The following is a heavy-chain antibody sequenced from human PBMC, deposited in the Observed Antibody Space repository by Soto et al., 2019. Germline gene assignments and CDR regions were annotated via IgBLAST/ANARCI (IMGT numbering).Heavy chain of an antibody. CDR3: AKDEGGIFDS. Sequence: SVKVSCTTSGYTLAAYYIHWVRQAPGQGLEWMGFIFPNSGGSTTSAQQFEGRVTMTRDSSISTAYLELSGLTPDDTAVYYCAKDEGGIFDSWGQGTLVTVSS. J-gene: IGHJ4*01. V-gene: IGHV1-2*02. D-gene: IGHD3-16*01. CDR2: IFPNSGGST. CDR1: GYTLAAYY.